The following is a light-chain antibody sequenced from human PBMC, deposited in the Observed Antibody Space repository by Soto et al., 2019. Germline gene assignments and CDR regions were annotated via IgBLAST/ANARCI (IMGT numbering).Light chain of an antibody. V-gene: IGLV2-23*01. CDR2: DGS. CDR3: CSYAGSSTYD. J-gene: IGLJ1*01. CDR1: SSDVGSYNL. Sequence: QYVLTQPASVSVSPGQSFSISCTGNSSDVGSYNLVSWYQQHPGKAPKLMIYDGSKRPSGVSNRFSDSKSGNTASLTISGLQAEDEADYCCCSYAGSSTYDFGTGTKVTVL.